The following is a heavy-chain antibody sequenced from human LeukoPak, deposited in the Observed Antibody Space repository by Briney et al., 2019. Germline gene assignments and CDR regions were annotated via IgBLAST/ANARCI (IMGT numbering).Heavy chain of an antibody. J-gene: IGHJ4*02. V-gene: IGHV1-58*01. D-gene: IGHD2-21*01. CDR2: IVVGSGNT. CDR3: AATYCGGDCYPLLFDY. Sequence: SVKVSCKASGFTFTSSAVQWVRQARGQRLEWIGWIVVGSGNTNYAQKFQERVTITRDMSTSTAYMELSSLRSEDTAVYYCAATYCGGDCYPLLFDYWGQGTLVTVSS. CDR1: GFTFTSSA.